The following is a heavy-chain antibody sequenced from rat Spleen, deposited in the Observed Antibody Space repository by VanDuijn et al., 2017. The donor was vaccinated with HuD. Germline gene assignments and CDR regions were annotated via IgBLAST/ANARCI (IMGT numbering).Heavy chain of an antibody. J-gene: IGHJ2*01. CDR2: ITNASGGT. V-gene: IGHV5-31*01. D-gene: IGHD1-12*02. CDR3: TRLSFYYDGSYYYYFDY. Sequence: EVQLVESGGGLVQPGRSLKLSCAASGFTFSDYAMTWIRQAPGKGLEWVASITNASGGTHYPDSVKGRFTISRDTAQNILYLQMNSLRSEDTATYYCTRLSFYYDGSYYYYFDYWGQGVMVTVSS. CDR1: GFTFSDYA.